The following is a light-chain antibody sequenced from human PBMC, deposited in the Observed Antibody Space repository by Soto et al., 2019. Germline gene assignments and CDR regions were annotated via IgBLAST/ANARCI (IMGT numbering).Light chain of an antibody. Sequence: EIVLTQSPGTLSLSPGERATLSCRASQSVSSSYLAWYQQKPGQAPRLLIYGASSRATGIPDRFSGSGSGTDFTLTISRLEPEDCAVYYCQQYGISPPTFGQGTKVEIK. CDR3: QQYGISPPT. J-gene: IGKJ1*01. CDR2: GAS. CDR1: QSVSSSY. V-gene: IGKV3-20*01.